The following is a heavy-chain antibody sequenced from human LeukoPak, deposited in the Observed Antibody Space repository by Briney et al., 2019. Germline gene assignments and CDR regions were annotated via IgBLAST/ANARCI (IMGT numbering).Heavy chain of an antibody. J-gene: IGHJ4*02. CDR1: GFTFSYYW. Sequence: GGSLRLSCTASGFTFSYYWINWVRQAPGKGLEWVAFIRYDGSNKFYTDSVKGRFTISRDNSKNTLYLQMNSLRAEDTAVYYCAKDLYGSGSYQIRLFDYWGQGTLVTVSS. CDR2: IRYDGSNK. D-gene: IGHD3-10*01. V-gene: IGHV3-30*02. CDR3: AKDLYGSGSYQIRLFDY.